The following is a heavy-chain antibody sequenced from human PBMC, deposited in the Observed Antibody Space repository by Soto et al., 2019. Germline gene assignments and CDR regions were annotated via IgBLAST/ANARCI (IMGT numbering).Heavy chain of an antibody. V-gene: IGHV3-30*18. CDR2: ISYDGSNK. Sequence: GGSLRLSCAASGFTFSSYGMHWVRQAPGKGLEWVAVISYDGSNKYYADSVKGRFTISRDNSKNTLYLQMNSLRAEDTAVYYCAKVPRITIFGVALYGMDVWGQGTTVTVYS. CDR3: AKVPRITIFGVALYGMDV. CDR1: GFTFSSYG. D-gene: IGHD3-3*01. J-gene: IGHJ6*02.